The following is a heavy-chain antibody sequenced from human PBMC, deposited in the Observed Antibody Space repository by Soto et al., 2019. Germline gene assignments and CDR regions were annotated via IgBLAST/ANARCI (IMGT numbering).Heavy chain of an antibody. J-gene: IGHJ4*02. CDR3: ARVRRNYYGSGSYSLVKGPFDY. Sequence: RRLSCAASGFTFSSYSMNWVRQAPGKGLEWVSYISSSSSTIYYADSVKGRFTISRDNAKNSLYLQMNSLRDEDTAVYYCARVRRNYYGSGSYSLVKGPFDYWGQGTLVTVSS. CDR2: ISSSSSTI. CDR1: GFTFSSYS. D-gene: IGHD3-10*01. V-gene: IGHV3-48*02.